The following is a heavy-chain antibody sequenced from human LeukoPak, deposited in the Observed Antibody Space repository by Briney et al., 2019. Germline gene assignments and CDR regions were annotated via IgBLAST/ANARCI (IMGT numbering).Heavy chain of an antibody. CDR1: GGSFSGYY. Sequence: ASETLSLTCAVYGGSFSGYYWSWIRQPPGKGLEWIGEINHSGSTNYNASLKSRVTISVDTSKNQFSLKLSSVTAADTAVYYWARGRSSRDLGFDLWGRGTLVTVSS. J-gene: IGHJ2*01. CDR3: ARGRSSRDLGFDL. CDR2: INHSGST. V-gene: IGHV4-34*01. D-gene: IGHD6-6*01.